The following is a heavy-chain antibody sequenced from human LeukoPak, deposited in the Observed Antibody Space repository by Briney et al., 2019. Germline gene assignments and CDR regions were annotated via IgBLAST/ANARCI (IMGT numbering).Heavy chain of an antibody. Sequence: SETLSLTCTVSGGSISSYYWSWIRQPPGKGLEWIGYIYYSGSTNYNPSLKSRVTISVDTSKNQFSLKLSSVTAADTAVYYCASFRYNWILDYWGQGTLVTVSS. J-gene: IGHJ4*02. CDR3: ASFRYNWILDY. CDR1: GGSISSYY. CDR2: IYYSGST. V-gene: IGHV4-59*01. D-gene: IGHD1-20*01.